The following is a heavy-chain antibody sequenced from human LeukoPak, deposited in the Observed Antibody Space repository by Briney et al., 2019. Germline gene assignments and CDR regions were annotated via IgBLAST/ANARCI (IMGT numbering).Heavy chain of an antibody. CDR1: GFTFSSYW. Sequence: GGSLRLSCAASGFTFSSYWMSWVRQAPGKGLEWVANINQDGGEIYYVDSVKGRFTISRDNSKDTLYLQMNSLRAEDTAVYYCAKGRGSTPRQLAFDYWGQGTLVTVSS. CDR3: AKGRGSTPRQLAFDY. V-gene: IGHV3-7*01. D-gene: IGHD6-13*01. CDR2: INQDGGEI. J-gene: IGHJ4*02.